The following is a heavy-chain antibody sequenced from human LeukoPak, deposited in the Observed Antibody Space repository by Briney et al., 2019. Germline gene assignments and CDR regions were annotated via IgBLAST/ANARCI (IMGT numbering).Heavy chain of an antibody. V-gene: IGHV3-7*04. CDR1: GFTFSNYW. Sequence: GGSLRLSCSASGFTFSNYWMSWVRQAPGRGLEWVANIHPEGNEKYHVESVKGRFTISRDNTKNLLFLQMNGLRVEDTAVYYCARGDAFSGDHWGQGTLVTVSS. CDR2: IHPEGNEK. CDR3: ARGDAFSGDH. J-gene: IGHJ4*02.